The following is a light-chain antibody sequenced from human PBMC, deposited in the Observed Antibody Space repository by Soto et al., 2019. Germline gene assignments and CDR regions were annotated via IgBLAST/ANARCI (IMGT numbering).Light chain of an antibody. CDR1: QYIDTA. V-gene: IGKV1-13*02. Sequence: AIQLTQSPSSLSASVGDTVTITCRASQYIDTALAWYQQKPGKSPNLLIFHASRLEAGVPGRFDGRGSVTEFTVTISGVQPEDFAVYFCQHFNRYPVAFGGGTKVEIK. CDR3: QHFNRYPVA. J-gene: IGKJ4*01. CDR2: HAS.